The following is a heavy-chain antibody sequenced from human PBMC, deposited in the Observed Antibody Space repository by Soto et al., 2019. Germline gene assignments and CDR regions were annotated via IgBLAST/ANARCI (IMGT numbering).Heavy chain of an antibody. CDR3: ARDMNDYFDY. V-gene: IGHV4-4*02. J-gene: IGHJ4*02. CDR2: IYYSGYT. CDR1: GGSISSSNW. D-gene: IGHD1-1*01. Sequence: ASETLSPTCAVSGGSISSSNWWSWFRQPPGKGLEWIGSIYYSGYTYYNPSLKSRVTISVDTSKNQFSLKLSSVTAADTAVYYCARDMNDYFDYWGQGTLVTVSS.